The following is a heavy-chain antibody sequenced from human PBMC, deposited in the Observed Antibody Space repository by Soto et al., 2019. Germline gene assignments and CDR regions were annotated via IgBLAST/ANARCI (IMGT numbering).Heavy chain of an antibody. D-gene: IGHD6-13*01. V-gene: IGHV3-23*01. J-gene: IGHJ3*01. CDR1: GFTFSSYA. CDR3: AKDRTAAGVWDAFDV. CDR2: ISGIGATT. Sequence: EVQLLESGGGWVQPGGSLRLSCAASGFTFSSYAMSWVRQAPGKGLEWVSAISGIGATTYYADSVKGRFTVSRDKSKNTLFLQMNSLRAEDTAVYYCAKDRTAAGVWDAFDVWGQGTMVTVSS.